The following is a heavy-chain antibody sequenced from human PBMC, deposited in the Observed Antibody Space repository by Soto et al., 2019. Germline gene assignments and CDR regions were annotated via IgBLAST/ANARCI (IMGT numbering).Heavy chain of an antibody. J-gene: IGHJ4*02. D-gene: IGHD4-17*01. Sequence: EVQLLESGGGLVQPGGSLRLSCAASGFNFSTYSMAWVRQAPGKGPEWVSGLSHGGAYTFYADSVKGRFTISVDISQNTVYLQMNSLRTEDTAVYYCAKWSGYGDAWGQGTLVTVSS. V-gene: IGHV3-23*01. CDR3: AKWSGYGDA. CDR1: GFNFSTYS. CDR2: LSHGGAYT.